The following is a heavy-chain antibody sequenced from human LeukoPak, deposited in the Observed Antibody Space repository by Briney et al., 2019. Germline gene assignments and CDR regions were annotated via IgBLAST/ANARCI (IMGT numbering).Heavy chain of an antibody. V-gene: IGHV4-59*01. CDR1: GGSISSYY. Sequence: SETLSLTCTVSGGSISSYYWSWIRQPPGKGLEWIGYIYYSGSTNYNPSLKSRVTISVDTSKNQFSLKLSSVTAADTAVYYCARTWIRLWSPPYYFDYWGQGTLVTVSS. D-gene: IGHD5-18*01. CDR2: IYYSGST. J-gene: IGHJ4*02. CDR3: ARTWIRLWSPPYYFDY.